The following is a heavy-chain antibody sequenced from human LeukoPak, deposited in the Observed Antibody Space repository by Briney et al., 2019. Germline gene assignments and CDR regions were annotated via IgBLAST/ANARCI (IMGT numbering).Heavy chain of an antibody. D-gene: IGHD2-8*02. CDR1: GYTFTSYG. CDR3: ARDYRITGYMDV. CDR2: ISAYNGNT. J-gene: IGHJ6*03. Sequence: GASVTVSCKASGYTFTSYGISWVRQAPGQGLEGMGWISAYNGNTNYAQKLQGRVTITTDTSTSTAYMELRSLRSDDTAVYYCARDYRITGYMDVWGKGTTVTISS. V-gene: IGHV1-18*01.